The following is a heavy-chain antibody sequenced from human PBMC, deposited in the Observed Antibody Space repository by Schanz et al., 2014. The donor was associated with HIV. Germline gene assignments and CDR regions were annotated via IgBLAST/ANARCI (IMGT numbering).Heavy chain of an antibody. V-gene: IGHV3-30*18. J-gene: IGHJ4*02. Sequence: VQLLESGGGLVQPGGSLRLSCAASGFAFSNYAMSWVRQAPGKGLEWVAVISYDGTKKHYADSVNGRFTISRDNSKNTLYLQMTTLRIDDTAVYYCAKPEYDSRGSSQSHFDYWGQGTLVTVSS. CDR2: ISYDGTKK. CDR3: AKPEYDSRGSSQSHFDY. D-gene: IGHD3-22*01. CDR1: GFAFSNYA.